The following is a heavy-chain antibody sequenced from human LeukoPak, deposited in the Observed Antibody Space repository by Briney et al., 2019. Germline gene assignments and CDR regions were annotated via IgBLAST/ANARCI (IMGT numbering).Heavy chain of an antibody. D-gene: IGHD6-19*01. CDR1: GFTFEDYG. CDR3: ARGRGWIYDS. J-gene: IGHJ4*02. CDR2: INWNGDNP. V-gene: IGHV3-20*04. Sequence: GGSLRLSCEASGFTFEDYGMTWVRQRPGKGLEYVCEINWNGDNPVYENSLRGRFTISRDNAKNSVYLQMSSLRVDDTAFYYCARGRGWIYDSWGRGTLVTVSS.